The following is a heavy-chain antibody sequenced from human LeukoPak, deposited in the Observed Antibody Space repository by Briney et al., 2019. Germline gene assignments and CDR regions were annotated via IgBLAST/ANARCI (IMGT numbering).Heavy chain of an antibody. Sequence: SETLSLTCTVSGGSISSYYWSWIRQPPGKGLEWIGYIYYSGSTNYNPSLKSRVTISVDTSKNQFSLRLSSVTAADTAVYYCASGGSYGTYYYYGMDVWGQGITVTVSS. D-gene: IGHD3-16*01. J-gene: IGHJ6*02. CDR3: ASGGSYGTYYYYGMDV. CDR2: IYYSGST. CDR1: GGSISSYY. V-gene: IGHV4-59*08.